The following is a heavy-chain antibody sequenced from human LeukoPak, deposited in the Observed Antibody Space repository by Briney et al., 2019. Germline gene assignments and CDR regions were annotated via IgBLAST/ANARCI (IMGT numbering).Heavy chain of an antibody. Sequence: PGGSLRLSCAASGFTFSSYAMSWVRQAPGKGLEWVAVISYDGSNKYYADSVKGRFTISRDNAKNSLYLQMNSLRAEDTALYHCARGWIAAAATLFDYWGQGTLVTVSS. J-gene: IGHJ4*02. CDR3: ARGWIAAAATLFDY. CDR2: ISYDGSNK. CDR1: GFTFSSYA. D-gene: IGHD6-13*01. V-gene: IGHV3-30-3*01.